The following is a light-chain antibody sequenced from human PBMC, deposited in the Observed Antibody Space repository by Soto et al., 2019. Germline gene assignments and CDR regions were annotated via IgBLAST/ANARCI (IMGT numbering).Light chain of an antibody. CDR2: DAS. Sequence: DIQMTQSPSSLSASVGDSVTITCQASQDISNYLNWYQQKPGKAPQLLIYDASNLETGVPSRFSGSGSGTDFTFTISSLQTEDITTYYCQQYDNLPLTFGGGTKVEIK. J-gene: IGKJ4*01. V-gene: IGKV1-33*01. CDR1: QDISNY. CDR3: QQYDNLPLT.